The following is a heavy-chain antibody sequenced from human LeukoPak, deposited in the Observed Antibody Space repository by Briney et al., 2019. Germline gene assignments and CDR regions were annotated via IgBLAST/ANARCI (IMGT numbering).Heavy chain of an antibody. CDR1: GYIFTGYW. V-gene: IGHV5-51*01. CDR3: TRVYYSSSSHHFDY. Sequence: GESLKISCKGSGYIFTGYWIGWVRQMPGKGLEWMGTIYPGDSDTRYSPSLQGQVTISGDKSISTAYLQWSSLKASDTATYYCTRVYYSSSSHHFDYWGQGTLVTVSS. D-gene: IGHD6-6*01. J-gene: IGHJ4*02. CDR2: IYPGDSDT.